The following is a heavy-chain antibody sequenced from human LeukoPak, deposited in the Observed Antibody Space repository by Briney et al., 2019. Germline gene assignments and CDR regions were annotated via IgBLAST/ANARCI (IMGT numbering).Heavy chain of an antibody. J-gene: IGHJ6*02. CDR1: GFTFRSYW. V-gene: IGHV3-7*04. CDR3: ARYGYYYGMDV. D-gene: IGHD4-17*01. Sequence: PGGSLRLSCAASGFTFRSYWMSWGRQAPGKGLEWVANINADGSEKYYEDSLKGRFTISRDNAKNSLYLQMNSLRAEDTAVYYCARYGYYYGMDVWGQGTTVTVSS. CDR2: INADGSEK.